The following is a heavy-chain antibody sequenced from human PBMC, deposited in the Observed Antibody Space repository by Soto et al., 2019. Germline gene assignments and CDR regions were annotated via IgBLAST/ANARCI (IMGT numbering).Heavy chain of an antibody. J-gene: IGHJ4*02. D-gene: IGHD4-17*01. CDR3: ARGIRHYGPAAY. CDR2: ISGSGSST. Sequence: GWSLRLSCAASGFTFSDYYINWTRQAPGKVLEWISRISGSGSSTNYADSVKGRFTVSTDNAENSLFLQMNSLRAEDTAVYYCARGIRHYGPAAYWGQGTVVNVSS. CDR1: GFTFSDYY. V-gene: IGHV3-11*06.